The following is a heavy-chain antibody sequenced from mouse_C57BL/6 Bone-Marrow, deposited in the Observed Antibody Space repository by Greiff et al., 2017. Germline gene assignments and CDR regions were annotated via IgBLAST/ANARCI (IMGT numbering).Heavy chain of an antibody. CDR3: ARNGRGYFDY. CDR1: GFTFSSYA. D-gene: IGHD1-1*01. V-gene: IGHV5-4*03. Sequence: EVKVEESGGGLVKPGGSLKLSCAASGFTFSSYAMSWVRQTPEKRLEWVATISDGGSYTYYPDNVKGRFTISRDNAKNNLYLQMSHLTSEDTAMYYCARNGRGYFDYWGQGTTLTVSS. CDR2: ISDGGSYT. J-gene: IGHJ2*01.